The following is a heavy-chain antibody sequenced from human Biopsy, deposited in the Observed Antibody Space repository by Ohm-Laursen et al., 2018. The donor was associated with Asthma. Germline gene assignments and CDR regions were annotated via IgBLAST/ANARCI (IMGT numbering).Heavy chain of an antibody. CDR2: ITSVFGTT. CDR3: ARKTGSCISRTCYSLDF. Sequence: SVKVSCKSLGGTFNTYVIGWVRQAPGQGLEWMGGITSVFGTTTYPQKFQDRVTITADDSTSTVYMELSSLRSEDTAVYYCARKTGSCISRTCYSLDFWGQGTLVTVSS. D-gene: IGHD2-2*01. J-gene: IGHJ4*02. V-gene: IGHV1-69*13. CDR1: GGTFNTYV.